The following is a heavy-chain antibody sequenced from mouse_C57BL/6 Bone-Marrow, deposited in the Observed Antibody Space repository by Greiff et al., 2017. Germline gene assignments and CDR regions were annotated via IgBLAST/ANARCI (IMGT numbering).Heavy chain of an antibody. V-gene: IGHV1-55*01. J-gene: IGHJ1*03. D-gene: IGHD2-5*01. CDR3: ARPYYSNYWYFDV. CDR2: IYPGSGST. Sequence: QVQLQQPGAELVKPGASVKMSCKASGYTFTSYWITWVKQRPGQGLEWFGDIYPGSGSTNYNEKFKSKATLTVDTTSSTAYMQLSSLTSEDSAVYYGARPYYSNYWYFDVWGTGTTVTVSS. CDR1: GYTFTSYW.